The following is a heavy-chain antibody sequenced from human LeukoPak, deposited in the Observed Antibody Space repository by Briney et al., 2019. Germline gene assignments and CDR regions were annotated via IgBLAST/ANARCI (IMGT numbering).Heavy chain of an antibody. CDR3: ARWWGVAELATRGYNYCMDV. D-gene: IGHD1-26*01. V-gene: IGHV1-69*05. Sequence: SVKVSCKASGGTFSSYAISWVRQAPGQGLEWMGGIIPIFGTANYAQKFQGRPTITTDEPKITAYMELSSLRSEDTAVYYCARWWGVAELATRGYNYCMDVWGKGTTVTVSS. CDR1: GGTFSSYA. J-gene: IGHJ6*03. CDR2: IIPIFGTA.